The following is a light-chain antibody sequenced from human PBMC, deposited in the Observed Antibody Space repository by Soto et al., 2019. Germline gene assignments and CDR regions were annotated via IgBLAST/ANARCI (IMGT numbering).Light chain of an antibody. CDR1: QGISSW. CDR2: TVF. Sequence: DIPMTQSPSSVSASVGDRVTITCRASQGISSWLAWYQQKPGKAPKLLIYTVFTLQCGVPSRFSGSGARTDFTLTISSLQHEDFANYYCQQANSFPLTFGGGTKVEIK. J-gene: IGKJ4*01. V-gene: IGKV1-12*01. CDR3: QQANSFPLT.